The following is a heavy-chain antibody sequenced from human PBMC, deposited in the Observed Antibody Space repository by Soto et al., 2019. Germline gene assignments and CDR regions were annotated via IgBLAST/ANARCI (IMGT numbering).Heavy chain of an antibody. CDR1: GYTFTSYD. D-gene: IGHD4-17*01. V-gene: IGHV1-8*01. CDR3: ARRVRAVTPYYYYYYMDV. J-gene: IGHJ6*03. Sequence: ASVKVSCKASGYTFTSYDINWVRQATGQGLEWMGWMNPNSGNTGYAQKFQGRVTMTRNTSISTAYMELSSLRSEDTAVYYCARRVRAVTPYYYYYYMDVWGKGTTVTVSS. CDR2: MNPNSGNT.